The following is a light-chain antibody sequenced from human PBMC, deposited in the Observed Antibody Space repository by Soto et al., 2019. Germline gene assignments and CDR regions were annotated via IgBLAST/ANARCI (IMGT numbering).Light chain of an antibody. Sequence: QPVLAQSSSASASLGSSVKLTCTLSSGHSTYIIAWRQQQPGKAPRYLMRLEHSGNYNRGSGVPDRFSGSSSGADRYLTISDLQFDDEADYYCETWDGNTWVFGGGTKVTVL. V-gene: IGLV4-60*02. CDR2: LEHSGNY. CDR1: SGHSTYI. J-gene: IGLJ3*02. CDR3: ETWDGNTWV.